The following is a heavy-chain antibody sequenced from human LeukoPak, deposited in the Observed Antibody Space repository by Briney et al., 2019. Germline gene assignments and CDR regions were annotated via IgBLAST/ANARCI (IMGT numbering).Heavy chain of an antibody. V-gene: IGHV3-20*04. CDR1: GFTFSSYA. CDR2: INWNGGST. CDR3: ARKTAGYYYYYMDV. Sequence: GGSLRLSCAASGFTFSSYAMSWVRQAPGKGLEWVSGINWNGGSTGYADSVKGRFTISRDNAKNSLYLQMNSLRAEDTALYYCARKTAGYYYYYMDVWGKGTTVTVSS. D-gene: IGHD2-21*02. J-gene: IGHJ6*03.